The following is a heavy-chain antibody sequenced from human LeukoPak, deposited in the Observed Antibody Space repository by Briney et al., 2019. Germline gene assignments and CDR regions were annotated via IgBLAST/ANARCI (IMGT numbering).Heavy chain of an antibody. CDR3: ASSTSWTFDY. J-gene: IGHJ4*02. CDR1: GFTFSSYG. V-gene: IGHV3-30*03. D-gene: IGHD2-2*01. CDR2: ISYDGSNK. Sequence: GGSLRLSCAASGFTFSSYGMHWVRQAPGKGLEWVAVISYDGSNKYYADSVKGRFTISRDNSKNTLYLQMNSLRAGDTAVYYCASSTSWTFDYWGQGTLVTVSS.